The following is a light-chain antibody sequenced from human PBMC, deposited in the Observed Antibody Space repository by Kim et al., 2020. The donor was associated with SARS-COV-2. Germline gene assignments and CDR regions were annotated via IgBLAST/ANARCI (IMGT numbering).Light chain of an antibody. CDR2: NNN. CDR3: ASWDDSLNGPV. J-gene: IGLJ2*01. Sequence: GQRVSIPCSGSSSNIGSKTVHWYQQLPGTAPTLLIYNNNQRPSGVPDRFSASKSGTSASLAISGLQPEDDADYYCASWDDSLNGPVFGGGTKLTVL. V-gene: IGLV1-44*01. CDR1: SSNIGSKT.